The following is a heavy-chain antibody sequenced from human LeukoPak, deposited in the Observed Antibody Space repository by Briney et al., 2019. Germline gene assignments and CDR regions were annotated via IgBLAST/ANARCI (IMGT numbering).Heavy chain of an antibody. CDR1: GFTFTNAW. Sequence: GGSLRLSCAVSGFTFTNAWMSWVRQALGKGLEWVGRIKSKSAGGTIDYAAPVKGRFIISRDDSHNTLYLQMNSLKIEDTALYYCSTINYGLYYFDFWDQGTLVTVSS. D-gene: IGHD4-17*01. CDR2: IKSKSAGGTI. V-gene: IGHV3-15*01. CDR3: STINYGLYYFDF. J-gene: IGHJ4*02.